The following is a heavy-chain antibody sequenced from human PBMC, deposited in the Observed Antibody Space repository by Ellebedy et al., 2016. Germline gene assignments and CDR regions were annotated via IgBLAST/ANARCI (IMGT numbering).Heavy chain of an antibody. D-gene: IGHD6-13*01. V-gene: IGHV3-23*01. J-gene: IGHJ6*02. CDR1: GFTISNFA. CDR2: ISGSGGRT. Sequence: GGSLRLSCTGSGFTISNFAMTWVRQAPGKGLEWVSVISGSGGRTYYADSVKGQFTISRDNSKNTLYLQMNSLRAEDTAVYFCAKDSLSSSSSWEKLRRSLYGLDVWGQGTTVTVSS. CDR3: AKDSLSSSSSWEKLRRSLYGLDV.